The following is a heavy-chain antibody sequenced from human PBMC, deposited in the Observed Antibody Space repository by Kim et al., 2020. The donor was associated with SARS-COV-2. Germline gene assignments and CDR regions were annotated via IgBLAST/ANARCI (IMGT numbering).Heavy chain of an antibody. V-gene: IGHV3-11*05. D-gene: IGHD6-13*01. CDR1: GFTLSDYY. CDR3: ARVREGGSSWYYFDY. CDR2: ISSSSSYT. Sequence: GGSLRLSCSASGFTLSDYYMSWIRQAPGKGLEWFSYISSSSSYTNYADSVKGRFTISRDNAKNSLYLQMNSLRAEDTAVYYCARVREGGSSWYYFDYWGQGTLVTVSS. J-gene: IGHJ4*02.